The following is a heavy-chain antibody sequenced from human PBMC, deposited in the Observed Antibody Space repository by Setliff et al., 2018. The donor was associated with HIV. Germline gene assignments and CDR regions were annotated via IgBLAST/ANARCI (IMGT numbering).Heavy chain of an antibody. D-gene: IGHD2-8*01. CDR3: ARVLLRTNPLYGVASNWFDP. CDR1: GFTFDDYA. J-gene: IGHJ5*02. CDR2: ISWNSGRL. V-gene: IGHV3-9*01. Sequence: GGSLRLSCAASGFTFDDYAMHWVRQVPGKGLEWVSGISWNSGRLDYVGSVKGRFTSSRDNAKSSLFLQMSGLRPEDTAVYYCARVLLRTNPLYGVASNWFDPWGQGTLVTVSS.